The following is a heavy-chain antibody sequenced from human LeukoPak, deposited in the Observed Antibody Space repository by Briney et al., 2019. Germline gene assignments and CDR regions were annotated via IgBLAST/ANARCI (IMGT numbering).Heavy chain of an antibody. CDR2: ISGSGTTT. J-gene: IGHJ4*02. V-gene: IGHV3-23*01. CDR3: AKDRGY. Sequence: PGGSLRLSCAASGFTFSNYAINWVRQAPGKGLEWVSSISGSGTTTFYADSVKGRFTISRDNSRNTVYLQMNSLRAEDTAVYYCAKDRGYWGQGTLVTVSS. CDR1: GFTFSNYA.